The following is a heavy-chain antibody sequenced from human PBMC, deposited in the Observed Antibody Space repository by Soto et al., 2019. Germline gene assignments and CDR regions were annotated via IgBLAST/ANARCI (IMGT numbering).Heavy chain of an antibody. CDR2: ISYDGSNK. J-gene: IGHJ5*02. Sequence: GGSLRLACAASGVTFSSYAMHWVRQAPGKGLEWVAVISYDGSNKYYADSVKGRFTISRDNSKNTLYLQMNSLRAEDTAVYYCARDHSIIPPLVIQDSRGYYHPWGKGTLVTGSS. CDR1: GVTFSSYA. CDR3: ARDHSIIPPLVIQDSRGYYHP. V-gene: IGHV3-30*04. D-gene: IGHD3-22*01.